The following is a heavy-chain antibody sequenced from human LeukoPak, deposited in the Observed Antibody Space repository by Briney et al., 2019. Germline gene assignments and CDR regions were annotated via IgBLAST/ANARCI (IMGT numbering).Heavy chain of an antibody. CDR3: ATDSSGYNNWFDP. CDR2: ISSSSTYT. J-gene: IGHJ5*02. V-gene: IGHV3-21*01. CDR1: GFTFSDYS. D-gene: IGHD3-22*01. Sequence: PGGSLRLSCAASGFTFSDYSMNWVRQAPGKGLEWVSFISSSSTYTHYADSLKGRFTISRDNAKNSLYLQMSGLRAEDTAVYYCATDSSGYNNWFDPWGQGTLVTVSS.